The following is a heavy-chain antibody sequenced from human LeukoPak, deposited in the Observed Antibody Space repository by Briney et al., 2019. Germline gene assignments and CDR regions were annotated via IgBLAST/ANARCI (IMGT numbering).Heavy chain of an antibody. J-gene: IGHJ5*02. V-gene: IGHV3-11*01. CDR3: ARGGDIVVVPAATTYNWFDP. CDR2: ISSSGSTI. CDR1: GFTFSDYY. Sequence: GGSLRLSCAASGFTFSDYYMSWIRQAPGKGLEWVSYISSSGSTIYYADSVKGRCTISRDNAKNSLYLQMNSLRAEDTAVYYCARGGDIVVVPAATTYNWFDPWGQGTLVTVSS. D-gene: IGHD2-2*01.